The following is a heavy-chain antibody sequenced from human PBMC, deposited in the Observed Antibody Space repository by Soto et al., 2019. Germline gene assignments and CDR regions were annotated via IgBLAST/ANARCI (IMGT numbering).Heavy chain of an antibody. J-gene: IGHJ6*02. CDR1: GFTFSSYA. CDR2: ISGSGGST. D-gene: IGHD1-26*01. CDR3: VILWESPYYYYGMDV. V-gene: IGHV3-23*01. Sequence: EVQLLESGGGLVQPGGSLRLSCAASGFTFSSYAMSWVRQAPGKGLEWVSAISGSGGSTYYADSVKGRFTISRDNSKNTLYLQMNSLRAEDTAVYYCVILWESPYYYYGMDVWGQGTTVTVSS.